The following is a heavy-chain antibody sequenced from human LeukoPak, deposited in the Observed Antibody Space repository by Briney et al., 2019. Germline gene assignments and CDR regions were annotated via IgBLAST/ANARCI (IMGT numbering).Heavy chain of an antibody. V-gene: IGHV3-53*01. CDR3: ARVGDHFHWYLDL. J-gene: IGHJ2*01. Sequence: GGSLRLSCAASGFSVSTKYMNWVRQAPGKGLEWVSILYSGSDTYYANSVKGRFTISRDSSKNILFLQMNDLRAEATAVYYCARVGDHFHWYLDLWGRGTLVTVSS. CDR2: LYSGSDT. CDR1: GFSVSTKY. D-gene: IGHD3-10*01.